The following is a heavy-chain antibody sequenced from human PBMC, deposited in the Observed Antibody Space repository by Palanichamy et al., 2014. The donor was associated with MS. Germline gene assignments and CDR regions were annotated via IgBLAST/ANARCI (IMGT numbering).Heavy chain of an antibody. CDR3: ARHQLPYYYYYGMDV. D-gene: IGHD2-2*01. CDR2: IYPGDSDT. V-gene: IGHV5-51*01. CDR1: GYGFTSYW. J-gene: IGHJ6*02. Sequence: EVQLVQSGAEVKKPGESLKISCKGSGYGFTSYWIGWVRQMPGKGLEWMGIIYPGDSDTRYSPSFQGQVTISADKSISTAYLQWSSLKASDTAMYYCARHQLPYYYYYGMDVWGQGTTVTVSS.